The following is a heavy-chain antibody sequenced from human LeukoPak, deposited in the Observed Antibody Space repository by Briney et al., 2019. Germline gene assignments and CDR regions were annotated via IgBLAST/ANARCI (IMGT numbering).Heavy chain of an antibody. CDR3: TRCFSAASAWFDP. CDR1: GFTFRTFA. CDR2: LSGSGDST. Sequence: PGGSLRLSCVASGFTFRTFAMSWVRQAPRKGLEWVSTLSGSGDSTYYADSVKGRFTVSRDNSKNTLYLQMNSLRAEDAAIYYCTRCFSAASAWFDPWGQGTLVTVSS. J-gene: IGHJ5*02. D-gene: IGHD3-16*01. V-gene: IGHV3-23*01.